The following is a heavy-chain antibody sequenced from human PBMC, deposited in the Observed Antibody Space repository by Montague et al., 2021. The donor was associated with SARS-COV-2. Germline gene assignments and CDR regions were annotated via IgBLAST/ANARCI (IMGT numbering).Heavy chain of an antibody. J-gene: IGHJ3*02. V-gene: IGHV4-59*12. D-gene: IGHD3-22*01. CDR2: IYWTGYA. CDR3: ARSNLPNYYDIGNAFDI. Sequence: SETLSLTCTVSGDSISDYYWSWIRQPPGKGLEWIGYIYWTGYANNSPSLKSRVSLSVDTSKNQFSLKLSSVTAADTAVYYCARSNLPNYYDIGNAFDIWGQGTMVTVSS. CDR1: GDSISDYY.